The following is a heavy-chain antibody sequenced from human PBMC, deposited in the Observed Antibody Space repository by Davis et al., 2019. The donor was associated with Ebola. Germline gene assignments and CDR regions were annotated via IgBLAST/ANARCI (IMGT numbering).Heavy chain of an antibody. J-gene: IGHJ4*02. D-gene: IGHD5-12*01. Sequence: PGGFLRLSCAASGFAFSSLWMNWVRQAPGKGLEWVAIIKQDASEQYVVDSVKGRFTISRDNAKNSLFLQMNSLRAEDTAVYYCVGGYGWLHDYWGQGTLVTVSS. CDR2: IKQDASEQ. V-gene: IGHV3-7*01. CDR3: VGGYGWLHDY. CDR1: GFAFSSLW.